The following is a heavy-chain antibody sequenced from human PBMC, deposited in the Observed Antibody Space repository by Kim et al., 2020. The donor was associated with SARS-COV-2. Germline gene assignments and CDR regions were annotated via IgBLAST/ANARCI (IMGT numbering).Heavy chain of an antibody. J-gene: IGHJ4*02. CDR2: ISYDGSNK. CDR1: GFTFSSYG. Sequence: GGSLRLSCAASGFTFSSYGMHWVRQAPGKGLEWVAVISYDGSNKYYADSVKGRFTISRDNSKNTLYLQMNSLRAEDTAVYYCAKERRYCSSTSCYTQYFDYWGQGTLVTVSS. D-gene: IGHD2-2*02. V-gene: IGHV3-30*18. CDR3: AKERRYCSSTSCYTQYFDY.